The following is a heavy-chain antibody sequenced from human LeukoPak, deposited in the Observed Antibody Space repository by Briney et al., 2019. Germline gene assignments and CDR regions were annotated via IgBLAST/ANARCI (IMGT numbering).Heavy chain of an antibody. CDR2: INSDGSST. Sequence: PGGSLRLSCAASGFTFSSYWMHWVRQAPGKGLVWVSRINSDGSSTSYADSVKGRFTISRDNAKNTLYLQMNSLRAEDTAVHYCASSEVDGYSSGWFDYWGQGTLVTVSS. CDR1: GFTFSSYW. D-gene: IGHD6-19*01. V-gene: IGHV3-74*01. J-gene: IGHJ4*02. CDR3: ASSEVDGYSSGWFDY.